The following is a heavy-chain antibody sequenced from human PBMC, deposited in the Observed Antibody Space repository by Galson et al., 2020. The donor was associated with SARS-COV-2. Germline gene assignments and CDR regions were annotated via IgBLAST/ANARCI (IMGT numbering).Heavy chain of an antibody. CDR3: ARGTRDITMIVVVMTSVSCDFDD. D-gene: IGHD3-22*01. CDR2: ITHSGST. CDR1: GGSFSAYY. V-gene: IGHV4-34*01. J-gene: IGHJ4*02. Sequence: SQASETLSLTCAVYGGSFSAYYWSWIRQSPGRGLEWIGKITHSGSTRYNPSHKSRFTISEDTSKNQFSLKMRSVTAADTAVYYCARGTRDITMIVVVMTSVSCDFDDWGQGTLVTVSS.